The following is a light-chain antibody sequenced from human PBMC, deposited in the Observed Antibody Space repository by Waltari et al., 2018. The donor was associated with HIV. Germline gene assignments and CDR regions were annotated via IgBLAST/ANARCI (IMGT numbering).Light chain of an antibody. V-gene: IGKV3D-15*01. CDR2: AAS. CDR3: HQYNNWPRGT. CDR1: QSIGGN. Sequence: MTQSPSTLSASVGERVTITCRASQSIGGNLAWYQQKPGQAPRLLIYAASTRAAVIPARFSGSGSGTEFSLTISSLQSEDFAVYYCHQYNNWPRGTFGQGTRLEI. J-gene: IGKJ5*01.